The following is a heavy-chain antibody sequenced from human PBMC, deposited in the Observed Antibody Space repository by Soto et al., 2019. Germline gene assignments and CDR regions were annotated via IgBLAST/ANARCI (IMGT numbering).Heavy chain of an antibody. V-gene: IGHV3-74*01. J-gene: IGHJ4*02. CDR3: ARDADSSGLHY. CDR2: INSDGSST. CDR1: GFTFSSCW. Sequence: PGGSLRLSCAASGFTFSSCWMHWVRQAPGKGLVWVSRINSDGSSTSYADSVKGRFTISRDNAKNTLYLQMNNLRAEDTAVYYCARDADSSGLHYWGQGILVTVSS. D-gene: IGHD6-19*01.